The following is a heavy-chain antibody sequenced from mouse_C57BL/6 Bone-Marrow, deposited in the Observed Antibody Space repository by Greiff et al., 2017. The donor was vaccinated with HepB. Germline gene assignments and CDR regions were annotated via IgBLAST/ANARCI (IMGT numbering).Heavy chain of an antibody. V-gene: IGHV14-2*01. D-gene: IGHD2-2*01. CDR1: GFNIKDYY. J-gene: IGHJ1*03. CDR2: IDPEDGET. CDR3: ASLLWLRHWYFDV. Sequence: EVQGVESGAELVKPGASVKLSCTASGFNIKDYYMHWVKQRTEQGLEWIGRIDPEDGETKYAPKFQGKATITADTSSNTAYLQLSSLTSEDTAVYYCASLLWLRHWYFDVWGTGTTVTVSS.